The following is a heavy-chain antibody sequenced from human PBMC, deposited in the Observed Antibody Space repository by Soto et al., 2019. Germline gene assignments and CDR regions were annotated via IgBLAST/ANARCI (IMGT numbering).Heavy chain of an antibody. V-gene: IGHV3-33*01. J-gene: IGHJ4*02. Sequence: GGSLRLSCAASGFTFSSYGMHWVRQAPGKGLEWVAVIWYDGSNKYYADSVKGRFTISRDNSKNTLYLQMNSLRAEDTAVYYCAREGSSGLVIDYWGQGTLVTVSS. CDR1: GFTFSSYG. CDR3: AREGSSGLVIDY. D-gene: IGHD6-19*01. CDR2: IWYDGSNK.